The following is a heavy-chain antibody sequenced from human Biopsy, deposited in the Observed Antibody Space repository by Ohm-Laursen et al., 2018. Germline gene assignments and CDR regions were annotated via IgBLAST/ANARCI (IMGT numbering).Heavy chain of an antibody. D-gene: IGHD6-19*01. CDR3: ARACGNGFYRYAFDL. V-gene: IGHV3-9*01. J-gene: IGHJ4*02. CDR2: LHWNSGVI. Sequence: SLRLSCSASGFPFSVYAMHWFRQAPGKGLEWVAGLHWNSGVIDYVDSVKCRFTISRDNAKNSLYLQFNMLRTEDTAFYYCARACGNGFYRYAFDLWGQGTLVSVSS. CDR1: GFPFSVYA.